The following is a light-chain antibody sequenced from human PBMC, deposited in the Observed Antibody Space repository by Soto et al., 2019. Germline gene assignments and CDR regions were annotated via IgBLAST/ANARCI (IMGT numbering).Light chain of an antibody. J-gene: IGKJ1*01. CDR3: RQYGSSGT. Sequence: EIVLTQSPATLSSFPCDRVTLSCRASQSVSSYLAWYQQKPGQAPRLLIYGASNRATGIPDRFSGSGSGTDFTLTISRLEPEDFAVYYCRQYGSSGTFGQGTKVDIK. CDR2: GAS. CDR1: QSVSSY. V-gene: IGKV3-20*01.